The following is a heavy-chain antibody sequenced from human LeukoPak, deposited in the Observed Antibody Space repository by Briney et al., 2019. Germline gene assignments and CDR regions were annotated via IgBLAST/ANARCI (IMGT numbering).Heavy chain of an antibody. V-gene: IGHV3-23*01. CDR3: AREDGYCSGGNCYSYFDS. Sequence: GGSLRLFCAASGFTFSSYAMSWVRQAPGKGLEWVSAISGSGGSTYYADSVKGRFTISRDNSKNTLYLQMNSLRAEDTAVYFCAREDGYCSGGNCYSYFDSWGQGTLVTVSS. J-gene: IGHJ4*02. D-gene: IGHD2-15*01. CDR2: ISGSGGST. CDR1: GFTFSSYA.